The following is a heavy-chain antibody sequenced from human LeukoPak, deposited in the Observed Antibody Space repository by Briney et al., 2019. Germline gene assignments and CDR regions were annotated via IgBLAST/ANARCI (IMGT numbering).Heavy chain of an antibody. V-gene: IGHV3-7*01. CDR3: ARAPREWLLGYYFDY. Sequence: PRGSLRLSCAASGFTFSSYWMSWVRQAPGKGLEWVANVKFDGSEKYYVDSVKGRFTISRDNAKNSLYLQMNSLRAEDTAVYYCARAPREWLLGYYFDYWDQGTLVTVSS. J-gene: IGHJ4*02. CDR2: VKFDGSEK. D-gene: IGHD3-3*01. CDR1: GFTFSSYW.